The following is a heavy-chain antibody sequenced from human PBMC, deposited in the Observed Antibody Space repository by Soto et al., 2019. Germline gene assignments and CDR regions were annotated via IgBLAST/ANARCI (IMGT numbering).Heavy chain of an antibody. J-gene: IGHJ6*03. CDR3: ARGRLYYYYMDV. CDR2: IYYSGST. V-gene: IGHV4-31*03. D-gene: IGHD5-12*01. Sequence: QVQLQESGPGLVKPSQTLSLTCTVSGGSISSGGYYWSWIRQHPGKGLEWIGYIYYSGSTYYNPSLNSRFTISVDTYKNQFSLKLSSVTAADTAVYYCARGRLYYYYMDVWGKGTTVTVSS. CDR1: GGSISSGGYY.